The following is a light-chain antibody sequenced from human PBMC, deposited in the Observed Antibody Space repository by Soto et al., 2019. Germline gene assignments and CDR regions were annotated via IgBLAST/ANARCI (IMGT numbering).Light chain of an antibody. CDR3: QHYGSSPVT. V-gene: IGKV3-15*01. CDR1: QDVTTN. J-gene: IGKJ5*01. Sequence: MTQVAAILSAYPGGGATLSCRAAQDVTTNFAWYQLRRGQPPTLLIDDISTRATGVPARFGGSASGEAFTITSSRLAPDVFALYYWQHYGSSPVTFGQGTLLEI. CDR2: DIS.